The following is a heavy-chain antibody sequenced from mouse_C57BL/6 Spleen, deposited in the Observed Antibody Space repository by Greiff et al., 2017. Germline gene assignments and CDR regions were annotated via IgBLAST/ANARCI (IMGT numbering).Heavy chain of an antibody. CDR3: APYGYDGRGFAY. CDR2: IDPEDGET. V-gene: IGHV14-2*01. CDR1: GFNIKDYY. D-gene: IGHD2-2*01. Sequence: VQLQQSGAELVKPGASVKLSCTASGFNIKDYYMHWVKQRTEQGLEWIGRIDPEDGETKYASKFQGKATITADTSSNTAYLQLSSLTSEDTAVYYCAPYGYDGRGFAYWGQGTLVTVSA. J-gene: IGHJ3*01.